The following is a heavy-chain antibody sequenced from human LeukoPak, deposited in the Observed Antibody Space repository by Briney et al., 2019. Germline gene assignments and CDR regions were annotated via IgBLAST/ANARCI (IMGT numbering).Heavy chain of an antibody. V-gene: IGHV3-7*01. Sequence: PGGSLRLSCAASGFTFSSYWMSWVRQAPGKGLEWVANIKQDGSEKYYVDSVKGRFTISRDNAKNSLYLQMNSLRAEDTAVYYCARIRPTYSSGWFRGCHGAFDIWGQGTMVTVSS. D-gene: IGHD6-19*01. CDR2: IKQDGSEK. CDR3: ARIRPTYSSGWFRGCHGAFDI. J-gene: IGHJ3*02. CDR1: GFTFSSYW.